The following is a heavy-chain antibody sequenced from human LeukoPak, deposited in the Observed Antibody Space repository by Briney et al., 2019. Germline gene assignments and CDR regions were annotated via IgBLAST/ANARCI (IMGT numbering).Heavy chain of an antibody. CDR1: GYSFTSYW. J-gene: IGHJ4*02. V-gene: IGHV5-51*01. CDR3: ARRGSGRYDFDY. D-gene: IGHD1-26*01. CDR2: IYPGDSDS. Sequence: GESLKISCKGSGYSFTSYWVGWVRQMPGKGLEWMGIIYPGDSDSRYSPSFQGQVTTSADKSITTAYLQWSSLKASDTATYYCARRGSGRYDFDYWGQGTLVTVSS.